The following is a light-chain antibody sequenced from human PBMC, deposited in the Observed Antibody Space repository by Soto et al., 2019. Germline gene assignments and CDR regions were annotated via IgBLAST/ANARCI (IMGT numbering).Light chain of an antibody. Sequence: DIVMTQSPLSLPVTPGEPASISCRSSQSLLYSNGYNFLDWYLQKPGQSPQLLIYLGSNRASGVPDRFIGSGSGTDFTLKISRVEAEDVGVYYCMQALQTPWTFGQGTKVEIK. CDR2: LGS. CDR1: QSLLYSNGYNF. CDR3: MQALQTPWT. V-gene: IGKV2-28*01. J-gene: IGKJ1*01.